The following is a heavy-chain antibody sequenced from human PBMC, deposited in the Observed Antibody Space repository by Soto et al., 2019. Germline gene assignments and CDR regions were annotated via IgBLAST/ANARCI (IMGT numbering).Heavy chain of an antibody. CDR3: ARDRKGGGRYYYGMDV. CDR1: GGSISSYY. V-gene: IGHV4-59*01. Sequence: SETLSLTCTVSGGSISSYYGSWVRQPPGKGLEWIGYIYYSGSTKYNPSLKSRVTISVDTSKNQFSLKLSSVTAADTAVYYCARDRKGGGRYYYGMDVWGQGTTVTVSS. CDR2: IYYSGST. D-gene: IGHD3-16*01. J-gene: IGHJ6*02.